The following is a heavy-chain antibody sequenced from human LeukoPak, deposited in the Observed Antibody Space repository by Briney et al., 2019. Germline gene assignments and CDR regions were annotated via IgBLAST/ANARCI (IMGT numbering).Heavy chain of an antibody. J-gene: IGHJ3*02. CDR1: GFTFSNAW. CDR2: IKSKTDGGTT. CDR3: TPVKGAMFGASMDAFVI. V-gene: IGHV3-15*01. D-gene: IGHD3-10*02. Sequence: GGSLRLSCAASGFTFSNAWMSWVRQAPGKGLEWVGRIKSKTDGGTTDYAAPVKGRFTISRDDSKNTLYLQMNSRKTGDTAVYYCTPVKGAMFGASMDAFVIWGKGTMVTVSS.